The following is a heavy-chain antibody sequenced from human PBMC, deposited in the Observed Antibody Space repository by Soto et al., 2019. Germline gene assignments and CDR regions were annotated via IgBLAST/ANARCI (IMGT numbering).Heavy chain of an antibody. CDR3: ARDLRGSSWYEESYYYYCMYV. Sequence: GASVKVSCKASGYTFTGYYMHWVRQAPGQGLERMGWINPNSGGTNYAQKFQGRVTMTRDTSISTAYMGLSRLRSDDTAVYYCARDLRGSSWYEESYYYYCMYVWGQGTTVTVSS. D-gene: IGHD6-13*01. CDR2: INPNSGGT. V-gene: IGHV1-2*02. CDR1: GYTFTGYY. J-gene: IGHJ6*02.